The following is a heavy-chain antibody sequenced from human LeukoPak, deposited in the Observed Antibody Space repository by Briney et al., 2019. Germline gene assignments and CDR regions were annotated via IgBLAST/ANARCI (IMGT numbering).Heavy chain of an antibody. V-gene: IGHV1-46*01. J-gene: IGHJ5*02. D-gene: IGHD3-3*01. CDR1: GYTFTSYY. CDR3: ARDFWSGRNWFDP. CDR2: INPSGGST. Sequence: ASVKVSCKASGYTFTSYYMHWARQAPGQGLEWMGIINPSGGSTSYAQKFQGRVTMTRDMSTSTVYMELSSLRSEDTAVYYCARDFWSGRNWFDPWGQGTLVTVSS.